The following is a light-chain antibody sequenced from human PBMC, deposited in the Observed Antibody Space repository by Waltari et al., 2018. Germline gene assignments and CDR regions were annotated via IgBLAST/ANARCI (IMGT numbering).Light chain of an antibody. J-gene: IGKJ1*01. V-gene: IGKV4-1*01. CDR2: WAS. CDR1: QSVLYSSNNRNY. Sequence: DIVMTQSPDSLAVSLGERATINCRSSQSVLYSSNNRNYLAWYQEKPGQPPKLIIYWASTRDAGVPDRFSGSGSGTDFTLTISSLKAEDVAVYYCQKYYSTPRTFGQGTKVEIK. CDR3: QKYYSTPRT.